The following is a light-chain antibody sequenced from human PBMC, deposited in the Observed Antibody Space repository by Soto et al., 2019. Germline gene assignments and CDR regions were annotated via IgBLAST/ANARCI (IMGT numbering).Light chain of an antibody. CDR1: QSVSSD. J-gene: IGKJ1*01. CDR2: GAS. CDR3: QQRRT. V-gene: IGKV3-15*01. Sequence: EIVMTQSPATLSVSPGERATLSCRASQSVSSDLAWYHQKPGQAPRLLIYGASTRATGIPDRFSGSGSGTDFTLTISRLEPEDFAVYYCQQRRTFGQGTKVDIK.